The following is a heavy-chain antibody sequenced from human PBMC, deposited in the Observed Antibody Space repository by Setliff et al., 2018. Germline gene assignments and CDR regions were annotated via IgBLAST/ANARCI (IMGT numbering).Heavy chain of an antibody. CDR1: GYTFTDYG. Sequence: ASVKVSCKASGYTFTDYGVTWVRQAPGQGLEWVGWISPYSGNTYYAPKFQGRITMTTDTSTNTGYLELRGLRSDDTAVYYCLRLVRYCTKIACQATSGDEVWGLGTLVTVSS. CDR3: LRLVRYCTKIACQATSGDEV. J-gene: IGHJ4*02. CDR2: ISPYSGNT. D-gene: IGHD2-8*01. V-gene: IGHV1-18*01.